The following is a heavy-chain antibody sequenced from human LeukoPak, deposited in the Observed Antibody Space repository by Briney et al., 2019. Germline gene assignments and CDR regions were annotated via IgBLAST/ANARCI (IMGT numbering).Heavy chain of an antibody. J-gene: IGHJ6*02. Sequence: GRSLRLSCAASGFTFSSYGMHWVRQAPGKGPEWVAVISYDGSNKYYADSVQGRFTISRDSSKNTLYLQMNSLRPEDTAVYYCAKDLLIQIAGVGTFHYGLDVWGQGTTVTVSS. CDR3: AKDLLIQIAGVGTFHYGLDV. V-gene: IGHV3-30*18. D-gene: IGHD6-13*01. CDR2: ISYDGSNK. CDR1: GFTFSSYG.